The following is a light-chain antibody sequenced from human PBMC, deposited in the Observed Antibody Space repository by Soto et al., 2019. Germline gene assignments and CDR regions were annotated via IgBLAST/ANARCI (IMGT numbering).Light chain of an antibody. V-gene: IGKV3-11*01. CDR1: QSISSY. J-gene: IGKJ2*02. CDR2: DAY. CDR3: QQRGKWPST. Sequence: EIVLTQSPATLSLSPGERATLSCRASQSISSYLAWYQQKPGQAPRLLIYDAYTRATGVGARFTGSGSATDFSLTITSLEPEDFAVYYCQQRGKWPSTFGPGTKVDIK.